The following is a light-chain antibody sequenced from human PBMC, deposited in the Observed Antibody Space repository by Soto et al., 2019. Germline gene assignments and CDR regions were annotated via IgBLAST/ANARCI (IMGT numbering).Light chain of an antibody. CDR2: AAS. V-gene: IGKV1-6*01. CDR1: QAIRTA. J-gene: IGKJ1*01. Sequence: AVQLTQYPSSLYASVGARVTITRRASQAIRTALGWYQQKPGKVPKLLIYAASILQSGVPSRFSGSGSGTDFTLTISSLQSEDFAVYYCQQYNNWPTFGQGTKVDIK. CDR3: QQYNNWPT.